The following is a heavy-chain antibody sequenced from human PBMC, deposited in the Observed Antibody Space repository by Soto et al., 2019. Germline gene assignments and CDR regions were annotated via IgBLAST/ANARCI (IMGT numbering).Heavy chain of an antibody. D-gene: IGHD3-3*01. CDR3: ARDVPTLYDFWSGYRPFDY. V-gene: IGHV1-18*01. CDR2: ISTYNGST. CDR1: GYTFTSYS. Sequence: ASVKVSCKASGYTFTSYSINWVRQAPGRGLEWMGWISTYNGSTHYPQKFQGRVTMTTDTSTSTAYMELRSLRSDDTAVFYCARDVPTLYDFWSGYRPFDYWGQGTLVTVSS. J-gene: IGHJ4*02.